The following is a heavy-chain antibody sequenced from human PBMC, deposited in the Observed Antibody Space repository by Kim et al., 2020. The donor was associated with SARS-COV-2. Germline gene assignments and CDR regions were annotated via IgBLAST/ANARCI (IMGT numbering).Heavy chain of an antibody. D-gene: IGHD6-19*01. Sequence: ASVKVSCKASGYTFTSYAMHWVRQAPGQRLEWMGWINAGNGNTKYSQKFQGRVTITRDTSASTAYMELSSMRSEDTAVYYCAREEYSSGWYWGYWGEGALVTVSS. CDR1: GYTFTSYA. CDR2: INAGNGNT. CDR3: AREEYSSGWYWGY. V-gene: IGHV1-3*01. J-gene: IGHJ4*02.